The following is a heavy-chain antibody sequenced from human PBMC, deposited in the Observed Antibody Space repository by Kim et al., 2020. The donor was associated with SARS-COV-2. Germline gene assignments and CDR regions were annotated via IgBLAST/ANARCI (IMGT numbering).Heavy chain of an antibody. CDR2: INHSGST. D-gene: IGHD1-26*01. CDR3: AIQAYSGSYYWMIDY. J-gene: IGHJ4*02. CDR1: GGSFSGYY. Sequence: SETLSLTCAVYGGSFSGYYWSWIRQPPGKGLEWIGEINHSGSTNYNPSLKSRVTISVDTSKNQFSLKLSSVTAADTAVYYCAIQAYSGSYYWMIDYWGQGTLVTVSS. V-gene: IGHV4-34*01.